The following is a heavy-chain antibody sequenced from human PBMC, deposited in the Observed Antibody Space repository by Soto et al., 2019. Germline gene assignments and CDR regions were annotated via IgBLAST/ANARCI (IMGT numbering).Heavy chain of an antibody. V-gene: IGHV3-66*01. Sequence: EVQLVESGGGLVQPGGSLRLSCAASGFTVSSNYMSWVRQAPGKGLEWVSVIYSGGSTYYADSVKGRFTISRDNSKNTLYLQMNSLRAEETAVYYCASTISDYVAIWGYYYYCGMDVWGQGATVTVSS. CDR1: GFTVSSNY. CDR2: IYSGGST. D-gene: IGHD4-17*01. CDR3: ASTISDYVAIWGYYYYCGMDV. J-gene: IGHJ6*02.